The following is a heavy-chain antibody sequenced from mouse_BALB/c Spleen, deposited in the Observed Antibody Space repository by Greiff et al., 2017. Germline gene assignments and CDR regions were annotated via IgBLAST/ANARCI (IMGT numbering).Heavy chain of an antibody. CDR2: IYPGDGDT. Sequence: VKLVESGAELVRPGSSVKISCKASGYAFSSYWMNWVKQRPGQGLEWIGQIYPGDGDTNYNGKFKGKATLTADKSSSTAYMQLSSLTSEDSAVYFCARKVYGSSYWYFDVWGAGTTVTVSS. CDR1: GYAFSSYW. CDR3: ARKVYGSSYWYFDV. V-gene: IGHV1-80*01. J-gene: IGHJ1*01. D-gene: IGHD1-1*01.